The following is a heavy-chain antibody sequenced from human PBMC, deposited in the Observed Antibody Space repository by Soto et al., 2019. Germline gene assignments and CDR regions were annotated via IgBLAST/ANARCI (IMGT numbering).Heavy chain of an antibody. CDR2: ISSSSSYI. J-gene: IGHJ4*02. Sequence: GGSLRLSCAASGFTFSSYSMNWVRQAPGKGLEWVSSISSSSSYIYYEDSVKGRFTISRDNAKNSLYLQMNSLRAEDTAVYYCARGNPLYPNYYDSSGYLDYWGQGTLVTVSS. CDR3: ARGNPLYPNYYDSSGYLDY. CDR1: GFTFSSYS. D-gene: IGHD3-22*01. V-gene: IGHV3-21*01.